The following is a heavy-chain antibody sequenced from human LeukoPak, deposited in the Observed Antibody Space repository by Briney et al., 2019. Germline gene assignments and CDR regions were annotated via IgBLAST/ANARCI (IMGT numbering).Heavy chain of an antibody. Sequence: SETLSLTCTVSGGSISGNYYWGWIRQPPGKGLEWIASIFYSGESNKSPSLKNRVTVPVDTSKNQFFLKLTSVTVADTAVYFCARLGDVEVNGGTLDYWGQGTLVTVSS. D-gene: IGHD3-16*01. CDR1: GGSISGNYY. CDR3: ARLGDVEVNGGTLDY. V-gene: IGHV4-39*01. CDR2: IFYSGES. J-gene: IGHJ4*02.